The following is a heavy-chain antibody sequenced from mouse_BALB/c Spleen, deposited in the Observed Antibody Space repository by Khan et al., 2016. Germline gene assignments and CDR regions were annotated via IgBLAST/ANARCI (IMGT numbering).Heavy chain of an antibody. D-gene: IGHD4-1*01. V-gene: IGHV1S41*01. CDR1: GYTFTSYW. J-gene: IGHJ3*01. Sequence: DLVKPGASVKLSCKASGYTFTSYWINWIKQRPGQGLEWIGRIAPGSGSTYYNEMFKGKATLTVDKSSSTAYIQLSSLASEDSAVYFCATGSWFAYWGQGTLVTVSA. CDR2: IAPGSGST. CDR3: ATGSWFAY.